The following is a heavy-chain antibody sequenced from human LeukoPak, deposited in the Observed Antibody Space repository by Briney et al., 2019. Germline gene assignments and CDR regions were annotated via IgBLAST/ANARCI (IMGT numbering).Heavy chain of an antibody. J-gene: IGHJ5*02. CDR3: ARQAPRYSGYDRLLHFDP. CDR2: IYYSGST. D-gene: IGHD5-12*01. Sequence: SETLSLTCTVSGGSISSSTYYWGWIRQPPGKGLEWIGSIYYSGSTYYNPSLKSRGTISVDTSKNQFSLKVSSVTAADTAVYCCARQAPRYSGYDRLLHFDPWGQGTLVTVSS. CDR1: GGSISSSTYY. V-gene: IGHV4-39*01.